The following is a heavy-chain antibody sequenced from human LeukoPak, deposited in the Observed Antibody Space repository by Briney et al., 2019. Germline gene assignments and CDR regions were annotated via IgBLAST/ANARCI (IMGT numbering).Heavy chain of an antibody. D-gene: IGHD2-15*01. CDR2: ISAYNGNT. Sequence: ASVKVSCKASGYTFTSYGISWVRQAPGQGLEWMGWISAYNGNTNYAQKLQGRVTTTTDTSTSTAYMELRSLRSDDTAVYYCARDHEYCSGGSCSQAFDYWGQGTLITVSS. CDR1: GYTFTSYG. V-gene: IGHV1-18*01. J-gene: IGHJ4*02. CDR3: ARDHEYCSGGSCSQAFDY.